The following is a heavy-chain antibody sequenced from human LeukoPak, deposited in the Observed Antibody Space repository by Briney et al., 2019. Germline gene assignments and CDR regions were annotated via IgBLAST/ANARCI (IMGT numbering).Heavy chain of an antibody. D-gene: IGHD1-26*01. V-gene: IGHV1-8*02. J-gene: IGHJ4*02. CDR3: ARVPVAGVYSGSYSFDY. CDR1: GYTFTSYY. Sequence: GASVKVSCKASGYTFTSYYMHWVRQATGQGLEWMGWMNPNSGNTGYAQKFQGRVTMTRNTSISTAYMELSSLRSEDTAVYYCARVPVAGVYSGSYSFDYWGQGTLVTVSS. CDR2: MNPNSGNT.